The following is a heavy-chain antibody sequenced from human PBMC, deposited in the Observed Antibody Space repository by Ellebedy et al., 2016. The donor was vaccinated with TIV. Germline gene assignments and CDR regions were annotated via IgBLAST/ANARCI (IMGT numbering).Heavy chain of an antibody. CDR2: MSEYDGRT. V-gene: IGHV3-23*01. J-gene: IGHJ4*02. D-gene: IGHD3-16*01. CDR1: GFTFSAYV. CDR3: TKRAEGWGFFDY. Sequence: GESLKISCATSGFTFSAYVMAWVRQIPGTGLEWVSAMSEYDGRTFYADSVKGRFTISRDNSRDTLFLQMNSLRAEDTAVYYCTKRAEGWGFFDYWGQGILVTVSS.